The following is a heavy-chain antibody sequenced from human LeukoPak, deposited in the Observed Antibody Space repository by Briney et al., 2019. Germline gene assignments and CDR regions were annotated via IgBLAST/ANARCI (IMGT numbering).Heavy chain of an antibody. CDR1: GAFISSGGFY. Sequence: SETLSLTCTASGAFISSGGFYWSWLRQPPGKGLEWIGYIYHSGKAYYNPSLESRVTISVDRSKNHFSLNLNSVTAADTSVYYCARGGRAFDVWGQGTLISVSP. CDR2: IYHSGKA. V-gene: IGHV4-30-2*01. CDR3: ARGGRAFDV. J-gene: IGHJ3*01.